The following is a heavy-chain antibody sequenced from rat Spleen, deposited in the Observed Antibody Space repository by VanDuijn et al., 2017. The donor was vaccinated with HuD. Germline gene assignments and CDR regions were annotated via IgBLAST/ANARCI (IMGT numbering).Heavy chain of an antibody. J-gene: IGHJ4*01. Sequence: EVQLVESGGGLVQPGRSLKLSCAASGFTFSDYGMAWVRQAPTKGLEWVAPISYGDSSGHSSTYYRDSVKGRFTISRANAKSTLNLQMDSLRSEDTATYYCARHNSGYGVMDAWGQGASVTVSS. CDR2: ISYGDSSGHSST. CDR1: GFTFSDYG. D-gene: IGHD4-3*01. CDR3: ARHNSGYGVMDA. V-gene: IGHV5-29*01.